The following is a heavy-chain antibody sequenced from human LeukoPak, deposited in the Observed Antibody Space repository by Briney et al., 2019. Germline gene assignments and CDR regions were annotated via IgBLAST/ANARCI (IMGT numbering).Heavy chain of an antibody. J-gene: IGHJ6*02. V-gene: IGHV4-30-4*01. CDR3: ARKQVYSNCFLYYYYYGMDV. CDR2: IYYSGST. D-gene: IGHD4-11*01. CDR1: GGSVSSGDYY. Sequence: TSETLSLTCTVSGGSVSSGDYYWSWIRQPPGKGLEWIGYIYYSGSTYYNPSLKSRVTISVDTSKNQFSLKLSSVTAADTAVYYCARKQVYSNCFLYYYYYGMDVWGQGTTVTVSS.